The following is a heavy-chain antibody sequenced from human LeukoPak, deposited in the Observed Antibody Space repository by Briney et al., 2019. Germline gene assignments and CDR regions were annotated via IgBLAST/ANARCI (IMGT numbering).Heavy chain of an antibody. D-gene: IGHD3-10*01. CDR1: GFTFSSYS. CDR2: ISSLSNTI. CDR3: ARDGYYYGSGSYYKVDFDY. V-gene: IGHV3-48*01. Sequence: PGGSLRLSCAASGFTFSSYSMNWVRQAPGKGREWVSYISSLSNTIYYADSVKGRFTISRDNAKNSLYLQMNSLRAEDTAVYYCARDGYYYGSGSYYKVDFDYWGQGSLVTVSS. J-gene: IGHJ4*02.